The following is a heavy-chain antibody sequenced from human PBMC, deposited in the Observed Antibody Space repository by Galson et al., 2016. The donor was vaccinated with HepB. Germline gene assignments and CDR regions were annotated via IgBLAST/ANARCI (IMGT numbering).Heavy chain of an antibody. D-gene: IGHD6-6*01. CDR3: TFHGGSSRPFRS. CDR2: IFHSGST. J-gene: IGHJ5*02. Sequence: ETLSLTCDVSGVSITTSIWWIWVRQSPGKEPEWIAAIFHSGSTIDSPSLKSRLTLSVDKTKNRFSLTLTPVTAADTAMYFCTFHGGSSRPFRSWGQGALVTVSS. V-gene: IGHV4-4*01. CDR1: GVSITTSIW.